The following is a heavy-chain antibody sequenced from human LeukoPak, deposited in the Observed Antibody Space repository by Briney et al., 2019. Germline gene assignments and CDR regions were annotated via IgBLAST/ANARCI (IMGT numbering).Heavy chain of an antibody. J-gene: IGHJ2*01. CDR2: IKQDGSEK. D-gene: IGHD4/OR15-4a*01. CDR3: TRIFHSASWFFDL. CDR1: GVILSPYW. Sequence: GGSLRLSCGTSGVILSPYWMSWVRQAPGKGLEWVANIKQDGSEKNYVDSVKGRFTISRDNANNLVFLRMNNLRVEDTALYFCTRIFHSASWFFDLWGRGTLVTVSS. V-gene: IGHV3-7*01.